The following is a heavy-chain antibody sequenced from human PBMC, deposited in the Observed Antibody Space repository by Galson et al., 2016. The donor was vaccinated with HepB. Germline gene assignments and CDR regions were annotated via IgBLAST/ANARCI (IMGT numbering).Heavy chain of an antibody. CDR1: GFTFRSHA. Sequence: SLRLSCAASGFTFRSHAMSWVRQAPGRGLEWVSSITAGSTSTFYADSVKGRFTMSRNNSRNTLYLQMNSLRAEDTAIYYCSRDPASFYYDSRFPPHDYWGQGTLVTVSS. J-gene: IGHJ4*02. V-gene: IGHV3-23*01. CDR3: SRDPASFYYDSRFPPHDY. CDR2: ITAGSTST. D-gene: IGHD3-22*01.